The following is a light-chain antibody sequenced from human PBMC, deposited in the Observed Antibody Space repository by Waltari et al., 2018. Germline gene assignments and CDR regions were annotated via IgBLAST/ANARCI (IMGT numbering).Light chain of an antibody. J-gene: IGLJ2*01. Sequence: QPVLTQPPSASGTPGQRVTMSCSGRLSNIGNNFVNWYQQLPGTTPKLLIYRDNQRPSGVPDRFSGSKSGTSASLVISGLRSEDEAVYYCATWDDSLNILFGGGTNLTVL. CDR3: ATWDDSLNIL. V-gene: IGLV1-47*01. CDR2: RDN. CDR1: LSNIGNNF.